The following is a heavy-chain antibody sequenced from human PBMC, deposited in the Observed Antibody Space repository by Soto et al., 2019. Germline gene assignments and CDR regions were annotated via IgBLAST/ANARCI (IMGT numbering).Heavy chain of an antibody. V-gene: IGHV3-30*03. CDR3: ATANTPYAFDM. Sequence: GGSLRLSCAASGFTFNSYGMHWVRQAPGKGLEWVANIKYDGNVKTYADSVKGRFTISRDNAKNSLFLQMSGLRVEDTAVYYCATANTPYAFDMWGQGTMVTVSS. J-gene: IGHJ3*02. CDR2: IKYDGNVK. CDR1: GFTFNSYG.